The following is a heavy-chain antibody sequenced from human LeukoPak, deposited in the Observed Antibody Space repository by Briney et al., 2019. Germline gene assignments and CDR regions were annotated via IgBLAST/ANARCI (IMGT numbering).Heavy chain of an antibody. V-gene: IGHV3-23*01. Sequence: GGSLRLSCAASGFTFRTYAMTWVRQAPGQGLEWVSTISASGTYTYYADSVRGRFTISRDNSKNTLYLEMNSLRAEDTAVYYCAKVALTTVTPRYFDYWGQGTLVTVSS. CDR1: GFTFRTYA. J-gene: IGHJ4*02. CDR2: ISASGTYT. D-gene: IGHD4-11*01. CDR3: AKVALTTVTPRYFDY.